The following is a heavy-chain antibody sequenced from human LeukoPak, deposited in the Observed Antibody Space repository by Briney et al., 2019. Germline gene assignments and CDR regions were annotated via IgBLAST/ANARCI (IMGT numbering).Heavy chain of an antibody. V-gene: IGHV4-38-2*01. D-gene: IGHD5-24*01. CDR1: GYSISSGYY. CDR3: ARGLDGYFDY. J-gene: IGHJ4*02. CDR2: IYHSGST. Sequence: SETLSLTCAVSGYSISSGYYWGWIRQPPGKGLEWIGSIYHSGSTYYNPSPKSRVTISVDTSKNQFSLKLSSVTAADTAVYYCARGLDGYFDYWGQGTLVTVSS.